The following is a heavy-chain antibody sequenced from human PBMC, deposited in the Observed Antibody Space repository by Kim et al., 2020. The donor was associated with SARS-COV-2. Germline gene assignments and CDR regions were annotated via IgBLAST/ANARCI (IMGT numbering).Heavy chain of an antibody. J-gene: IGHJ6*02. V-gene: IGHV3-9*01. CDR3: AKDIKDYYCCGMDV. Sequence: YADSVKCRFTISRDNAKNSLYLQMNSLRAEDTALYYCAKDIKDYYCCGMDVWGQGTTVTVSS.